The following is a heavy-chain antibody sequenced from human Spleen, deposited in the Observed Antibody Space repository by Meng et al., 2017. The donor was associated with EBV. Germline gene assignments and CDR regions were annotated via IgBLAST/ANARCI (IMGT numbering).Heavy chain of an antibody. CDR2: TNEDGGIT. V-gene: IGHV3-74*01. CDR3: SRDLVGSDDV. J-gene: IGHJ4*02. CDR1: GFRFSRYW. Sequence: EVQLVESXGGSVQPGXCLRLSCAVSGFRFSRYWMHWVRQVPGKGLIWVARTNEDGGITNYADSVKGRFTISRDNTKNTLYLHMTSLRVEDTAVYFCSRDLVGSDDVWGQGTLVTVSS. D-gene: IGHD5-24*01.